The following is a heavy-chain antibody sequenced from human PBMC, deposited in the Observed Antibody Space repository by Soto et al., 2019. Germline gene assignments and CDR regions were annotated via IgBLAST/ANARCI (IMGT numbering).Heavy chain of an antibody. D-gene: IGHD6-6*01. CDR2: IDHSGTT. CDR1: GGSISNSNW. Sequence: QVHLQASGPGLVKPSGTLSLTCVVSGGSISNSNWWSWVRQPPGKGLEWIGEIDHSGTTNYRPSLRRRIAMSVDKTKNQFPLQLSSATAATTAIYFCARDSRYATSSYFAHYFDYWAQGVLVTVSS. V-gene: IGHV4-4*02. J-gene: IGHJ4*02. CDR3: ARDSRYATSSYFAHYFDY.